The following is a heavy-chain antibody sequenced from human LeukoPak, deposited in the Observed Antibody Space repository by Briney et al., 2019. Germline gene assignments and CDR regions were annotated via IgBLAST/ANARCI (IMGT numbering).Heavy chain of an antibody. D-gene: IGHD6-25*01. V-gene: IGHV4-39*01. Sequence: SETLSLTCSVSGASLSSRTSYWGWIRQPPGKGLEWIGTIYSSGNTYYNPSLKSRVTISVDTSKNQFSLKLSSVTAADTAVYYCARQRPRQACFAPWAQETLVTVSS. J-gene: IGHJ5*02. CDR2: IYSSGNT. CDR1: GASLSSRTSY. CDR3: ARQRPRQACFAP.